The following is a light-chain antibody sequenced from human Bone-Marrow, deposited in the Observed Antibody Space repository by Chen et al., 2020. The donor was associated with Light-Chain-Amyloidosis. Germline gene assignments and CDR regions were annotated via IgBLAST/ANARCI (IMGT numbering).Light chain of an antibody. J-gene: IGKJ2*01. CDR3: QHYKTYPYT. CDR1: ESVSTY. V-gene: IGKV1-5*03. Sequence: DIQMTQSPSTLSASVGDRVTITCRATESVSTYLAWYLQKPGKAPRLPIYKASALEDGHPSRFSGSGSETEFTHAINSLQPDDSATYYSQHYKTYPYTFGPGTKLE. CDR2: KAS.